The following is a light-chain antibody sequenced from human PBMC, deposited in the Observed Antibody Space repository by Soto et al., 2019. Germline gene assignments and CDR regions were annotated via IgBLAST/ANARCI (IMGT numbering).Light chain of an antibody. J-gene: IGLJ2*01. CDR2: EDS. CDR1: SSDVGSYNL. Sequence: QSALTQPASVSGSPGQSITISCTGTSSDVGSYNLVSWYQQHPGKAPKLMISEDSKRPSGVSNRFSGSKSGNTASLTISGLQAEDEADYYCCSYAGSYHVVFGGGTKVTVL. V-gene: IGLV2-23*01. CDR3: CSYAGSYHVV.